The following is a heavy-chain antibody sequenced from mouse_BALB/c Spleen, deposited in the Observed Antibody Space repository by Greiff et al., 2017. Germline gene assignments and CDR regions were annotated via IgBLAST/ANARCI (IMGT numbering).Heavy chain of an antibody. V-gene: IGHV14-3*02. J-gene: IGHJ3*01. Sequence: VQLQQSGAELVRPGALVKLSCKASGFNIKDTYMHWGKQRPEQGLEWIGRIDPANGNTKYDPKFQGKATITADTSSNTAYLQLSSLTSEDTAVYYCARDGRFAYWGQGTLVTVSA. CDR2: IDPANGNT. CDR1: GFNIKDTY. D-gene: IGHD1-2*01. CDR3: ARDGRFAY.